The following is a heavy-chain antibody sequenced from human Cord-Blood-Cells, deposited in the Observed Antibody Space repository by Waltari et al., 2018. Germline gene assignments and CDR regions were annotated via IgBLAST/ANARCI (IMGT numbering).Heavy chain of an antibody. Sequence: EVQLVESGGGLIQPGGSLRLSCAASGLTVSSNYMSWVRQAPGKGLEWVSVIYSGGSTYYADSVKCRFTISRDNSKNTLYLQMNSLRAEDTAVYYCARSNYYGSGSRAFDIWGQGTMVTVSS. J-gene: IGHJ3*02. CDR1: GLTVSSNY. CDR2: IYSGGST. D-gene: IGHD3-10*01. V-gene: IGHV3-53*01. CDR3: ARSNYYGSGSRAFDI.